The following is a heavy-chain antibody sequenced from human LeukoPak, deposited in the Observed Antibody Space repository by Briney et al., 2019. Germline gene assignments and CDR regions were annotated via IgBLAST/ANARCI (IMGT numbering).Heavy chain of an antibody. Sequence: GGSLRLSCAASGFTFSSYSMNWDRQAPGKGLEWVSYISSSSRTIYYADSVKGRFTISRDKAKNSLYLQMNSLRDEDTAVYYCARWAVAGHDYWGQGTLVTVSS. V-gene: IGHV3-48*02. CDR1: GFTFSSYS. CDR3: ARWAVAGHDY. D-gene: IGHD6-19*01. J-gene: IGHJ4*02. CDR2: ISSSSRTI.